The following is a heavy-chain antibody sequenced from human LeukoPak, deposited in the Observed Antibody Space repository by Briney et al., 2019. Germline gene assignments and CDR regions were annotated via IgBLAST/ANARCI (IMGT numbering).Heavy chain of an antibody. CDR3: ARGPGITGTTDY. J-gene: IGHJ4*02. CDR1: GFTFSNFL. Sequence: PGGSLRLSCAASGFTFSNFLMTWVRQAPGKGPEWVSAISGSGGDTYYADSVKGRFTISRDNSKNTQYLQMNSLRAEDTAVYYCARGPGITGTTDYWGQGTLVTVSS. D-gene: IGHD1-7*01. CDR2: ISGSGGDT. V-gene: IGHV3-23*01.